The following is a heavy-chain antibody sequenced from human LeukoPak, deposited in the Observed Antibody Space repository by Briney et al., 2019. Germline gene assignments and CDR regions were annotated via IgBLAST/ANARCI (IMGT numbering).Heavy chain of an antibody. D-gene: IGHD3-3*01. CDR2: VYCRGST. Sequence: SETLSLTCTVSGGSLTSYHWSWIRQPPGKGMEWIGYVYCRGSTDYNPSLKSRVTIAVDTSKNQFSLKLSSVTAADTAVYYCTRAGYDARRGFAIAYWGQGTVVTVSS. CDR3: TRAGYDARRGFAIAY. CDR1: GGSLTSYH. J-gene: IGHJ4*02. V-gene: IGHV4-59*01.